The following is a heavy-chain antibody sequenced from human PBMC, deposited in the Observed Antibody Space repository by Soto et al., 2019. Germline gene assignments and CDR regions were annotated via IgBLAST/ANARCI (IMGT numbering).Heavy chain of an antibody. D-gene: IGHD6-13*01. V-gene: IGHV4-59*08. CDR3: ARQSTGYSVEVDY. CDR2: IYNSGNT. J-gene: IGHJ4*02. Sequence: SETLSLTCTVTGASTSRYYWSWLRQSPGKGLEWIGYIYNSGNTNYNPSLKSRVTMSVDTSKNQFSLNLTSVTAADTAVYYCARQSTGYSVEVDYWGQGTLVTVSS. CDR1: GASTSRYY.